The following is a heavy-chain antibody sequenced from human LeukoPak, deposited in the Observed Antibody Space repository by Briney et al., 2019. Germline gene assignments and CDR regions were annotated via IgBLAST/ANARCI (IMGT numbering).Heavy chain of an antibody. V-gene: IGHV3-7*03. J-gene: IGHJ3*02. D-gene: IGHD3-9*01. Sequence: GGSLRLSCAASGFTFSSYWMSWVRQAPGKGLEWVANIKQDGSEKYYVDSVKGRFTISRDNSKNTLYLQMNSLRAEDTAVYYCAKGSTYYDILTGYDAFDIWGQGTMVTVSS. CDR1: GFTFSSYW. CDR2: IKQDGSEK. CDR3: AKGSTYYDILTGYDAFDI.